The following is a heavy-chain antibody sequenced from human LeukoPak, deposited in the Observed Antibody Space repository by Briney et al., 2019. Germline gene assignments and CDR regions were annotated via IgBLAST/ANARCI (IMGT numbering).Heavy chain of an antibody. D-gene: IGHD3-16*01. J-gene: IGHJ6*02. CDR1: GGSISSGY. V-gene: IGHV4-59*08. CDR3: ARRGGGGYYYGMDV. CDR2: VYYSGST. Sequence: SETLSLTCTVSGGSISSGYWSWNRQPPGKGLEWIGYVYYSGSTNYNPSLKSRVTISVDTSKSQFSLKLSSVTAADTAVYYCARRGGGGYYYGMDVWGQGTTVTVSS.